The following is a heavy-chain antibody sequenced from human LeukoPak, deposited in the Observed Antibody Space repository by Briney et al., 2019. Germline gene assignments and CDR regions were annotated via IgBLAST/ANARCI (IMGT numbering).Heavy chain of an antibody. CDR1: GFTFSSYA. J-gene: IGHJ3*02. Sequence: GRSLRLSCAASGFTFSSYAMHWVRQAPGKRLEWVAVISYDGSNKYYADSVKGRFTISRDNSKNTLYLQMNSLRAEDTAVYYCARAARFGDSSGYRDAFDIWGQGTMVTVSS. CDR3: ARAARFGDSSGYRDAFDI. V-gene: IGHV3-30*04. CDR2: ISYDGSNK. D-gene: IGHD3-22*01.